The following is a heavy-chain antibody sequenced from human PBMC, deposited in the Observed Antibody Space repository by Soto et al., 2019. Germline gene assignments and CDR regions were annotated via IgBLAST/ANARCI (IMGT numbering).Heavy chain of an antibody. CDR1: GGSISSYY. Sequence: SETLSLTCTVSGGSISSYYWSWIRQPPGKGLEWIGYIYYSGSTNYNPSLKSRVTISVDTSKNQFSLKLSSVTAADTAVYYCARAPGFYDSSGYRFDYWGQGTLVTVSS. D-gene: IGHD3-22*01. CDR2: IYYSGST. CDR3: ARAPGFYDSSGYRFDY. J-gene: IGHJ4*02. V-gene: IGHV4-59*01.